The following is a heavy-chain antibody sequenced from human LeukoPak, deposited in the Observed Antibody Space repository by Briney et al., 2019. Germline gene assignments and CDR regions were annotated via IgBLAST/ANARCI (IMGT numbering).Heavy chain of an antibody. CDR1: GFTFSSYN. Sequence: GVSLRLPCAASGFTFSSYNMYWVRQAPGKGLEWVSSISGSSNYIYYADSVKGRFTISRDNAKNSLFLQMNSLRAEDTAVYYCANIVGATNFDYWGQGTLVTVS. CDR2: ISGSSNYI. V-gene: IGHV3-21*01. D-gene: IGHD1-26*01. CDR3: ANIVGATNFDY. J-gene: IGHJ4*02.